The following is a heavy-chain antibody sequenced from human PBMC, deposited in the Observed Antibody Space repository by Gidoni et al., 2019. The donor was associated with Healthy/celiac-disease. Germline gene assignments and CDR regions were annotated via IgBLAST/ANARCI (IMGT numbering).Heavy chain of an antibody. D-gene: IGHD3-10*01. CDR1: GFTFSDHY. J-gene: IGHJ4*02. V-gene: IGHV3-72*01. CDR2: TRNKANSYTT. Sequence: EVQLVESGGGLVQPGGSLRLSCAASGFTFSDHYMDWVRQAPGKGLEWVGRTRNKANSYTTEYAASVKGRFTISRDDSKNSLYLQMNSLKTEDTAVYYCVGGSLLWFGEYRHERIYWGQGTLVTVSS. CDR3: VGGSLLWFGEYRHERIY.